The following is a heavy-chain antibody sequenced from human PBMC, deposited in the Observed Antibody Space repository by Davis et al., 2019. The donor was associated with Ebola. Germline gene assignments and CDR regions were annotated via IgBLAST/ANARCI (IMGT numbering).Heavy chain of an antibody. D-gene: IGHD1-1*01. J-gene: IGHJ4*02. CDR1: GFTFSNHA. CDR3: ARALHDEVLDY. Sequence: GESLKISCVASGFTFSNHAMHWVRQAPGKGLDWVAVTSHNERERFYGESVQGRFTISRDNSENVLYLQMDSLRPDDTAIYFCARALHDEVLDYWGQGTPVTVSS. V-gene: IGHV3-30*04. CDR2: TSHNERER.